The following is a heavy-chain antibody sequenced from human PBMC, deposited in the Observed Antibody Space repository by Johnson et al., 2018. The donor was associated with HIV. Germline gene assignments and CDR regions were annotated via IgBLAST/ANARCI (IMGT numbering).Heavy chain of an antibody. V-gene: IGHV3-66*01. Sequence: VQLVESGGGLVQPGGSLRLSCAASGFNFRDYDMHWVRQATGKHLEWVSVIYSGGSTYYADSVKGRFTISRDNSKNTLYLQMNSLRAEDTAVYYCARGRYTTAEWDDAFDIWGQGTMVTVSS. CDR2: IYSGGST. CDR3: ARGRYTTAEWDDAFDI. J-gene: IGHJ3*02. D-gene: IGHD1-26*01. CDR1: GFNFRDYD.